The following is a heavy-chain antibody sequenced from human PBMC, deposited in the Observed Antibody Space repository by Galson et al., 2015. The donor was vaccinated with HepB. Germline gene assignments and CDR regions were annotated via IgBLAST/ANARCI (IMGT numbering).Heavy chain of an antibody. Sequence: SLRLSCAASGFTFSSYWMSWVRQAPGKGLEWVANIKQDGSEKYYVDSVKGRFTISRDNAKNSLYLQMNSLRAEDTAVYYCAKFNSGSYRAVDYWGQGTLVTVSS. CDR2: IKQDGSEK. CDR3: AKFNSGSYRAVDY. D-gene: IGHD1-26*01. J-gene: IGHJ4*02. CDR1: GFTFSSYW. V-gene: IGHV3-7*01.